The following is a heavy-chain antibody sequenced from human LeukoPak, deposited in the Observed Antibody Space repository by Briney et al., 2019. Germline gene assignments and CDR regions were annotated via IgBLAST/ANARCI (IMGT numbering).Heavy chain of an antibody. CDR3: ARGYCSSTSCYTVDY. CDR2: ISYDGSNK. D-gene: IGHD2-2*02. CDR1: GFTFSSYA. Sequence: PGRSLRLSCAASGFTFSSYAMHWVRQAPGKGLEWVAVISYDGSNKYYADSVKGRFTISRDNSENTLYLQMNSLRAEDTAVYYCARGYCSSTSCYTVDYWGQGTLVTVSS. V-gene: IGHV3-30-3*01. J-gene: IGHJ4*02.